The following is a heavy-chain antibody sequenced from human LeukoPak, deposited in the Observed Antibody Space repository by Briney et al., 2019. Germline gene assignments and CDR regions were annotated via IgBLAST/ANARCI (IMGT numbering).Heavy chain of an antibody. CDR2: ISYDGSNK. Sequence: GRSLRLSCAASGFTFSSYGMHWVRQAPGKGLEWVAVISYDGSNKYYADSVKGRFTISRDNSKNTLYLQMNSLRAEDTAVYYCAKDGGGYLGQGTLVTGS. J-gene: IGHJ4*02. CDR1: GFTFSSYG. D-gene: IGHD3-16*01. CDR3: AKDGGGY. V-gene: IGHV3-30*18.